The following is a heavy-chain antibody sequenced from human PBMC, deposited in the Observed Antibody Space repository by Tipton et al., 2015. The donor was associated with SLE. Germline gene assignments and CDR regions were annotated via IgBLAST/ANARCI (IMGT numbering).Heavy chain of an antibody. Sequence: SLRLSCAASGFTFSNYGMHWVRQAPGKGLEWVAFIRNDGSDKFYADSVKGRFTISRDNTKNSLYLQMNSLRADDTAVYYCARAALSYWGQGTLVTVSS. D-gene: IGHD3-3*02. CDR2: IRNDGSDK. CDR1: GFTFSNYG. V-gene: IGHV3-30*02. CDR3: ARAALSY. J-gene: IGHJ4*02.